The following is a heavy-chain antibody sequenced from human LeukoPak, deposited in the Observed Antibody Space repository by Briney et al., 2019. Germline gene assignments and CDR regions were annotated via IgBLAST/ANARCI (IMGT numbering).Heavy chain of an antibody. Sequence: SETLSLTCTVSGGSISSSSYYWGWIRQPPGKGLEWIGSIYYSGSTYYNPSLKSRVTISVDTSKNQFSLKLSSVTAADTAVYYCARVAQLGYCSGGSCYARGAFDIWGQGTMVTVSS. J-gene: IGHJ3*02. D-gene: IGHD2-15*01. V-gene: IGHV4-39*07. CDR2: IYYSGST. CDR3: ARVAQLGYCSGGSCYARGAFDI. CDR1: GGSISSSSYY.